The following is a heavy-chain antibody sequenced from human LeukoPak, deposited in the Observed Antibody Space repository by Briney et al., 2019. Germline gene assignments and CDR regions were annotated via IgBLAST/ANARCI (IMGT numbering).Heavy chain of an antibody. Sequence: GGSLRLSCAASGFTFSSYSMNWVRQAPGKGLGRVSSISSSSSYIYYADSVKGRFTISRDNAKNSLYLQMNSLRAEATAVYYCGRGGWRIIETGGDSWGQGTLVTVSS. CDR2: ISSSSSYI. CDR1: GFTFSSYS. CDR3: GRGGWRIIETGGDS. J-gene: IGHJ4*02. V-gene: IGHV3-21*01. D-gene: IGHD2-15*01.